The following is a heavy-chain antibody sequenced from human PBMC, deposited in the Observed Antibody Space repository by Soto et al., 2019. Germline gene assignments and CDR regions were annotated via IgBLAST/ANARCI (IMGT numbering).Heavy chain of an antibody. D-gene: IGHD3-22*01. J-gene: IGHJ4*02. CDR2: IIPIFGTA. Sequence: QVQLVQSGAEVKKPGSSVKVSCKASGGTFSSYAISWVRQAPGQGLEWMGGIIPIFGTANYAQKFQGRVTITADKSTSTAYMELSSLRSEDTAVYYCAVQHYYDSSGYYYYFDYWGQGTLVTVSS. V-gene: IGHV1-69*06. CDR1: GGTFSSYA. CDR3: AVQHYYDSSGYYYYFDY.